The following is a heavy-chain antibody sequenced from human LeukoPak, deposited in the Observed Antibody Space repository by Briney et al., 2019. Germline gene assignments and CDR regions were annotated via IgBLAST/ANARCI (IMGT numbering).Heavy chain of an antibody. D-gene: IGHD3-3*01. V-gene: IGHV3-30*04. J-gene: IGHJ4*02. CDR3: ARDGHYDLWSGSFEGIDY. CDR1: GFTFSSYA. CDR2: ISYDGSNK. Sequence: GGSLRLSCAASGFTFSSYAIHWVRQAPGKGLEWVAVISYDGSNKNCADSVKGRFTISRDNATNSLYMQMNSLRAEDTAVDYCARDGHYDLWSGSFEGIDYWGQGTLVTVSS.